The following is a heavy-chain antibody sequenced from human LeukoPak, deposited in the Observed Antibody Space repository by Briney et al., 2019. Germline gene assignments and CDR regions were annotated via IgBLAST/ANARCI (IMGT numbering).Heavy chain of an antibody. D-gene: IGHD3-10*01. CDR2: IYHSGST. Sequence: GXXSLXCTVSGSSIISGYYWGWVRQPPGKGLEWIGSIYHSGSTYYNPSLKSRVTISVDTSKNQFSLKLSSVTAADTAVYYCARNYYYGSGSYEDAFDIWGQGTMVTVSS. CDR1: GSSIISGYY. V-gene: IGHV4-38-2*02. CDR3: ARNYYYGSGSYEDAFDI. J-gene: IGHJ3*02.